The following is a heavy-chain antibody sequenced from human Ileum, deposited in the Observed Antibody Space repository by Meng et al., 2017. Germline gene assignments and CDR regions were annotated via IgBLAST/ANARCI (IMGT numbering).Heavy chain of an antibody. V-gene: IGHV3-74*01. J-gene: IGHJ4*02. CDR2: INSDGSST. CDR1: GFTFSSYW. CDR3: ARALIVGATCKDY. Sequence: EVQLVESGGGLVQPGGSLRLSCAASGFTFSSYWMHWVRQAPGKGLVWVSRINSDGSSTTYADSVKGRFTISRDNAKNTLYLQMNSVRAEDTAVYYCARALIVGATCKDYWGQGTLAPSPQ. D-gene: IGHD1-26*01.